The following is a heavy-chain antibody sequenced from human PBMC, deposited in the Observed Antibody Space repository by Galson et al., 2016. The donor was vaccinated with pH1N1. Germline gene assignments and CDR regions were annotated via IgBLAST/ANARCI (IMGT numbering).Heavy chain of an antibody. CDR1: GGTFTSYT. D-gene: IGHD5-18*01. CDR2: MIPILGLS. CDR3: ARAWGHAAMDPFDF. J-gene: IGHJ4*02. V-gene: IGHV1-69*02. Sequence: SVKVSCKASGGTFTSYTITWVRQAPGQGLEWMGRMIPILGLSNYAQKFQGRVTITADKSRSTAYMELSSLKSEDTAVYFCARAWGHAAMDPFDFWGQGTLVTVSS.